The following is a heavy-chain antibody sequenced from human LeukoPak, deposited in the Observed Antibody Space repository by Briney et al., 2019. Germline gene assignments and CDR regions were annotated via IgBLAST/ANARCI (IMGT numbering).Heavy chain of an antibody. Sequence: SETLSLTCTVSRDSISNYYWRWIRQPPGKGLEWIGCMYNSGTTNYNPSLKSRVTISVDTSKNQFSLNLSSVTAADTAVYYCARDRFPVYWGQGTLVTVSS. CDR1: RDSISNYY. V-gene: IGHV4-59*01. CDR3: ARDRFPVY. J-gene: IGHJ4*02. CDR2: MYNSGTT.